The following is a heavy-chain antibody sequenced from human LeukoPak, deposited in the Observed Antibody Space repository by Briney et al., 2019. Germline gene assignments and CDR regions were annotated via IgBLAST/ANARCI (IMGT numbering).Heavy chain of an antibody. D-gene: IGHD1-7*01. Sequence: SETLSLTCIVSGGSFSGYYWSWIRQPPGKGLEWIAYIYYSGSTNYNPSLKSRVTISLDTSKNQFSLKLSSVTAADTAIYYCARVLSRNYLDLWGQGTMVTVSS. CDR2: IYYSGST. V-gene: IGHV4-59*13. CDR1: GGSFSGYY. CDR3: ARVLSRNYLDL. J-gene: IGHJ3*01.